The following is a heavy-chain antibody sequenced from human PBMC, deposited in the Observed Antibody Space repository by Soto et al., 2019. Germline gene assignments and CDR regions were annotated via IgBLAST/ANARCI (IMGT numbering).Heavy chain of an antibody. D-gene: IGHD4-17*01. CDR1: GGSISSGGYY. CDR2: IYYSGST. Sequence: PSETLSLTCTVSGGSISSGGYYWSWIRQHPGKGLEWIGYIYYSGSTYYNPSLKSRVTISVDTSKNQFSLKLSSVTAADTAVYYCARDMNTLTKYDYCYGMDVWGQGTSVTVSS. CDR3: ARDMNTLTKYDYCYGMDV. J-gene: IGHJ6*02. V-gene: IGHV4-30-4*08.